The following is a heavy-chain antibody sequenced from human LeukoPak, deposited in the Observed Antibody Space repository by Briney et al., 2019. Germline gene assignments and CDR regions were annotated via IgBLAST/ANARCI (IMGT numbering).Heavy chain of an antibody. CDR3: ARDPSLAAAGSV. D-gene: IGHD6-13*01. CDR2: IYSGGST. J-gene: IGHJ4*02. CDR1: GFTVSSNY. Sequence: GGSPRLSCAASGFTVSSNYMSWVRQAPGKGLEWVSVIYSGGSTYYADSVKGRFTISRDNSKNTLYLQMNSLRAEDTAVYYCARDPSLAAAGSVWGQGTLVTVSS. V-gene: IGHV3-53*01.